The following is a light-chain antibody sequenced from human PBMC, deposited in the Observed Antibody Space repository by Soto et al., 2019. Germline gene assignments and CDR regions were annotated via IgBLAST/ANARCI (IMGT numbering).Light chain of an antibody. V-gene: IGKV3-20*01. CDR3: LQFDNSPLYT. CDR2: GAS. J-gene: IGKJ2*01. Sequence: DIVLTQSPGTLSLSPGERATLSCRASQSVGSVYLAWYQQKPGQAPRLLIHGASNRASGIPDRFSGSGSGTDFTLTISRLEPEDFAVYYCLQFDNSPLYTFGQGTKVEIK. CDR1: QSVGSVY.